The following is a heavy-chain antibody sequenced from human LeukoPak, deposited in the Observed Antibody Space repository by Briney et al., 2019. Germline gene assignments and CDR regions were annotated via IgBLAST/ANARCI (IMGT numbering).Heavy chain of an antibody. CDR1: GYTFTSYY. Sequence: ASVKVSCTASGYTFTSYYMHWVRQAPGQGLEWMGIINPSGGSTSYAQKFQGRVTMTRDTSTSTVYMELSSLRSEDTAVYYCAREVGLVGAIDPNNWFDPWGQGTLVTVSS. D-gene: IGHD1-26*01. CDR3: AREVGLVGAIDPNNWFDP. V-gene: IGHV1-46*01. J-gene: IGHJ5*02. CDR2: INPSGGST.